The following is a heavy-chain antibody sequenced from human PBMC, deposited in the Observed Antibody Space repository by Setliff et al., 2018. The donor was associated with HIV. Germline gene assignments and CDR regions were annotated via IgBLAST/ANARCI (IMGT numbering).Heavy chain of an antibody. CDR3: ASGPLVDYDSPGAFDI. D-gene: IGHD3-22*01. CDR1: GYTFTSYG. V-gene: IGHV1-18*01. Sequence: ASVKVSCKASGYTFTSYGISWVRQAPGQGLEWMGWISAYNGNTNYAQKLQGRVTMTTDTSTSTAYMELRSLRSDDTAVYYCASGPLVDYDSPGAFDIWGQGTMVTVSS. CDR2: ISAYNGNT. J-gene: IGHJ3*02.